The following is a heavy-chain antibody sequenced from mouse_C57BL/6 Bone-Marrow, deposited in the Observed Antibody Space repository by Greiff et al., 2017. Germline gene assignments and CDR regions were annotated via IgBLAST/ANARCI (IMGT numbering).Heavy chain of an antibody. V-gene: IGHV1-55*01. CDR2: IYPGSGST. CDR1: GYTFTSYW. J-gene: IGHJ4*01. D-gene: IGHD2-3*01. Sequence: QVQLQQSGAELVKPGASVKMSCKASGYTFTSYWITWVKQRPGQGLEWIGDIYPGSGSTNYNEKFKSKATLTVDPSSSTAYMQLSSLTSEDSAVYYCAREDDCYYLYDAMDYWGQGTSVTVSS. CDR3: AREDDCYYLYDAMDY.